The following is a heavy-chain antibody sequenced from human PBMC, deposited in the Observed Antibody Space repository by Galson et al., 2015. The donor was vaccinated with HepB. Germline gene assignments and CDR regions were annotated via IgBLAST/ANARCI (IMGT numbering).Heavy chain of an antibody. D-gene: IGHD6-19*01. CDR1: GFTVSSNY. CDR2: IYSGGST. CDR3: ATVPLSYSSTYYFDY. J-gene: IGHJ4*02. V-gene: IGHV3-66*01. Sequence: SLRLSCAASGFTVSSNYMSWVRQAPGKGLEWVSVIYSGGSTYYADSVKGRFTISRDNSKNTLYLQMNSLRAEDTAVYYCATVPLSYSSTYYFDYLGQGTLFTVSS.